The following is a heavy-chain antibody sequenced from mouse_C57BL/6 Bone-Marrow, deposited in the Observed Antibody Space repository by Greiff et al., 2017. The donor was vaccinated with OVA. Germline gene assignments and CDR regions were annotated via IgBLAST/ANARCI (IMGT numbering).Heavy chain of an antibody. V-gene: IGHV1-55*01. CDR3: ARRPYYYGSSSYAMDY. Sequence: QVQLQQSGAELVKPGASVKMSCKASGYTFTSYWITWVKQRPGQGLEWIGDIYPGSGSTNYNEKFKSKATLTVDTSSSTAYMQLSSLTSEDSAVYYCARRPYYYGSSSYAMDYWGQGTSVTVSS. CDR1: GYTFTSYW. D-gene: IGHD1-1*01. CDR2: IYPGSGST. J-gene: IGHJ4*01.